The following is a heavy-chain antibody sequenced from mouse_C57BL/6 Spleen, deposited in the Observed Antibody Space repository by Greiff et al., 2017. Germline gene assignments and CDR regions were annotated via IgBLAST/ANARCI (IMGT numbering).Heavy chain of an antibody. J-gene: IGHJ1*03. CDR3: ARMRYYGSSRYFDV. Sequence: EVQLVESGGGLVKPGGSLKLSCAASGFTFSDYGMHWVRQAPEKGLEWVAYISSGSSTIYYADTVKGRFTISRDNAKNTLFLQMTSLRSEDTAMYYCARMRYYGSSRYFDVWGTGTTVTVSS. CDR1: GFTFSDYG. V-gene: IGHV5-17*01. D-gene: IGHD1-1*01. CDR2: ISSGSSTI.